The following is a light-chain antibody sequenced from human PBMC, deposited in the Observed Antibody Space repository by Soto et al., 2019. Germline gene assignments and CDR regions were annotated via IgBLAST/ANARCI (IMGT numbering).Light chain of an antibody. J-gene: IGKJ1*01. CDR3: QQYADSPRT. Sequence: EIVLTQSPDTLSLSPGERATLSCRASQSVGRNFLAWYQQKAGQAPRVLIHGASRRATGIPDRFSGSGSGTYFTLTISRLAPEDFAVYYCQQYADSPRTFGQGTKVDIK. V-gene: IGKV3-20*01. CDR1: QSVGRNF. CDR2: GAS.